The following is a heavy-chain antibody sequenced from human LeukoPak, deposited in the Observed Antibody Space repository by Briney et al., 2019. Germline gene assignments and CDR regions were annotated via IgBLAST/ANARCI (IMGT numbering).Heavy chain of an antibody. J-gene: IGHJ4*02. V-gene: IGHV3-49*04. D-gene: IGHD4-23*01. Sequence: GGSLRLSCTASGFTFGDYAMSWVRQAPGKGLEWVGFIRSKAYGGTTEYAASVKGRFTISRDDSKSIAYLQINSLKTEDTAVYYCTRDRMTTVVTFDYWGQGTLVTVSS. CDR3: TRDRMTTVVTFDY. CDR1: GFTFGDYA. CDR2: IRSKAYGGTT.